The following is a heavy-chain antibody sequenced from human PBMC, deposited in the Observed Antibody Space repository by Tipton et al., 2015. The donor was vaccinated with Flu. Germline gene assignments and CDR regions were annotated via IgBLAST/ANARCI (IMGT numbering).Heavy chain of an antibody. D-gene: IGHD6-6*01. J-gene: IGHJ6*02. CDR3: ARGDYHISSLSPYYSGMDV. CDR1: GGSISSTAYY. CDR2: TSYSGST. Sequence: PGLVKPSQTLSLTCTVSGGSISSTAYYWSWIRQHPGTVLEWIGYTSYSGSTYYNPSLKGRLTISLDTSENQFSLRLSSVTAADPAVYYCARGDYHISSLSPYYSGMDVWGQGTTVTVSS. V-gene: IGHV4-31*03.